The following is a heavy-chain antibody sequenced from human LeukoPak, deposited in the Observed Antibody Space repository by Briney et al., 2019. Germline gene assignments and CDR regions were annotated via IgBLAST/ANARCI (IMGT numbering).Heavy chain of an antibody. Sequence: GGSLRLSCAASGFTFSSYWMSWVRQAPGKGLEWVANIKQDGSEKYYVDSVKGRFTISRDNAKNSLYLQMHSLRVEETAMYYCARGLRDRYGMDVWGQGTTVTVSS. CDR1: GFTFSSYW. CDR2: IKQDGSEK. J-gene: IGHJ6*02. V-gene: IGHV3-7*01. CDR3: ARGLRDRYGMDV.